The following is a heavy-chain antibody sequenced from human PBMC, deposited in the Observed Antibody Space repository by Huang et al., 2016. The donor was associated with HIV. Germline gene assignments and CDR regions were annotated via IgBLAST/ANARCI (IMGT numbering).Heavy chain of an antibody. CDR3: ARGGIAATLDY. Sequence: QVQLQQWGAGLLKPSETLSLTCAVYGGSFSGYYWSWIRQPPGKGLEWIGESNHSRYTNYDSSLKSRVTISVDTSKNQFSLKLTSVTGADTAVYFCARGGIAATLDYWGQGTLVTVSS. CDR2: SNHSRYT. V-gene: IGHV4-34*01. CDR1: GGSFSGYY. J-gene: IGHJ4*02. D-gene: IGHD2-15*01.